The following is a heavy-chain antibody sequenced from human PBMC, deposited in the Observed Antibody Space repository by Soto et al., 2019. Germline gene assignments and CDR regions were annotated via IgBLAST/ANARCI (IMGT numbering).Heavy chain of an antibody. CDR3: VRDGKKTLRDCFDL. V-gene: IGHV4-4*07. Sequence: PSESTSLTSTVCGDSINIFDWGWIRKSAGKGLEWIGRIYATGTTDYNPSLKSRVMMSVDTSKKQFSLKLRSVTAADTAVYYCVRDGKKTLRDCFDLWGQGISVTVPS. D-gene: IGHD1-1*01. J-gene: IGHJ5*02. CDR1: GDSINIFD. CDR2: IYATGTT.